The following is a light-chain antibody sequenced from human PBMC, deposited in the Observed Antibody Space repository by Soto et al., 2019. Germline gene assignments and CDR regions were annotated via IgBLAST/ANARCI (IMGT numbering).Light chain of an antibody. V-gene: IGKV3-15*01. Sequence: EIVMTQSPATLSVSPGERATLSCRASQSVSSNLAWFQQKPGQAPRLLIYGASTRATGIPARFGGSGSGTEFTLTISSLQSEDFAVYYCQQYDNWPPITFGQGTRLEIK. CDR1: QSVSSN. J-gene: IGKJ5*01. CDR3: QQYDNWPPIT. CDR2: GAS.